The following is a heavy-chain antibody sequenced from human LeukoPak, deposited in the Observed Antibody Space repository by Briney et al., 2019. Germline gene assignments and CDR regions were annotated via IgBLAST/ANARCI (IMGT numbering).Heavy chain of an antibody. CDR3: AIPSGGSYNFDY. Sequence: ASVKVSCKASGYTFTGYYMHWVRQAPGQGLEWMGWINPNSGNTGYAQKFQGRVTITRNTSISTAYMELSSLRSEDTAVYYCAIPSGGSYNFDYWGQGTLVTVSS. D-gene: IGHD2-15*01. CDR2: INPNSGNT. CDR1: GYTFTGYY. V-gene: IGHV1-8*03. J-gene: IGHJ4*02.